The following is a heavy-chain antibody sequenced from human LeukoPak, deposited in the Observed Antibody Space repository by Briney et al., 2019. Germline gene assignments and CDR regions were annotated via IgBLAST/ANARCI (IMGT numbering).Heavy chain of an antibody. J-gene: IGHJ6*04. CDR2: ISSSGSTI. CDR3: AELGITMIGGV. V-gene: IGHV3-48*04. Sequence: GGSLRLSCAASGFTFSSYTMDWVRQAPGKGLEWVSYISSSGSTIYYADSVKGRFTISRDNAKNSLYLQMNSLRAEDTAVYYCAELGITMIGGVWGKGTTVTISS. CDR1: GFTFSSYT. D-gene: IGHD3-10*02.